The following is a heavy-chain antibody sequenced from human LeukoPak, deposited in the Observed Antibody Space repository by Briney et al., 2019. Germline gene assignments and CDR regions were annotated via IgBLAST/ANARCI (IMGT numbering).Heavy chain of an antibody. CDR2: IYTSGST. CDR3: ARVHYYGSGRRYYYYYYMDV. V-gene: IGHV4-61*02. Sequence: PSETLSLTCTVSGVSISSSNSYWGWIRQPPGKGLEWIGRIYTSGSTNYNPSLKSRVTISVDTSKNQFSLKLSSVTAADTAVYYCARVHYYGSGRRYYYYYYMDVWGKGTTVTISS. J-gene: IGHJ6*03. CDR1: GVSISSSNSY. D-gene: IGHD3-10*01.